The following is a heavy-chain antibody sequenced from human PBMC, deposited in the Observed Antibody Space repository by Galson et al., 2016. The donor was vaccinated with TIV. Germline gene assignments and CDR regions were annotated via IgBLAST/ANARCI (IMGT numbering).Heavy chain of an antibody. V-gene: IGHV3-13*01. CDR3: AREALFGYYYMDV. Sequence: SLRLSCAASGFTSSNNDMHWVRQATGKGLEWVSGIGTAGDTYYEGSVKGRFTISRENAKNSLYLQMNSLKAGDTAVYYCAREALFGYYYMDVWGKGTTVTVSS. CDR2: IGTAGDT. J-gene: IGHJ6*03. CDR1: GFTSSNND. D-gene: IGHD3-3*01.